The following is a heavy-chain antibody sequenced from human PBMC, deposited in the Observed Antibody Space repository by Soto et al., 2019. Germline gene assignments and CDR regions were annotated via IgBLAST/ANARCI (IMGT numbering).Heavy chain of an antibody. CDR2: INHSGST. D-gene: IGHD2-21*01. CDR1: GGSFSGYY. J-gene: IGHJ5*01. V-gene: IGHV4-34*01. Sequence: SETLSLTCAVYGGSFSGYYWSWIRQPPGKGLEWIGEINHSGSTNYNPSLKSRVTISVDTSKNQFSLKLSSVTAADTAVYYCATLPPRIVVALLPIPTWGQGILVTVPS. CDR3: ATLPPRIVVALLPIPT.